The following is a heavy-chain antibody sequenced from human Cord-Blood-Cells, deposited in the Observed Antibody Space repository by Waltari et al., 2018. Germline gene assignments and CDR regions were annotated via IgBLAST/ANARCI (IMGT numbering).Heavy chain of an antibody. D-gene: IGHD6-13*01. J-gene: IGHJ4*02. Sequence: VKLVESGGGVVQPGRSLRLSCAASGLTFSSFALHWVRMAPGKGLEWVAVISYDGSNKYYADYVKGRFTISRDNSKNTLYLQMNSLRAEDTAVYYCARGFGSSWYVLFDYWGQGTLVTVSS. CDR2: ISYDGSNK. V-gene: IGHV3-30-3*01. CDR1: GLTFSSFA. CDR3: ARGFGSSWYVLFDY.